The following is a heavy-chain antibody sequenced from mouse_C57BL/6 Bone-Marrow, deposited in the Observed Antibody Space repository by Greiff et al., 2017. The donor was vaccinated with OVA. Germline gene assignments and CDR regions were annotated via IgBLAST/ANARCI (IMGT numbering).Heavy chain of an antibody. J-gene: IGHJ2*01. Sequence: VQLQQSGGDLVKPGGSLKLSCAASGFTFSSYGMSWVRQTPDKRLEWVATISSGGSYTYYPDSVKGRFTISRDNAKNTLYLQMSSLKSEDTAMYYCARLDDYDGVDYWGQGTTLTVSS. CDR3: ARLDDYDGVDY. D-gene: IGHD2-4*01. CDR1: GFTFSSYG. CDR2: ISSGGSYT. V-gene: IGHV5-6*01.